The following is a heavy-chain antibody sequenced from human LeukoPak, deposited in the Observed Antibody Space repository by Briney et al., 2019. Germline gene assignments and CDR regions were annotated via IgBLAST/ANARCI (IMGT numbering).Heavy chain of an antibody. J-gene: IGHJ4*02. CDR1: GGSISSYY. Sequence: VKPSETLSLTCTVSGGSISSYYWSWIRQPPGKVLEWIGYIYYSGSTNYNPSLKSRVTISVDTSKNQFSLKLSSVTAADTAVYYCASGLISYGDYGEFDYWGQGTLVTVSS. V-gene: IGHV4-59*01. D-gene: IGHD4-17*01. CDR3: ASGLISYGDYGEFDY. CDR2: IYYSGST.